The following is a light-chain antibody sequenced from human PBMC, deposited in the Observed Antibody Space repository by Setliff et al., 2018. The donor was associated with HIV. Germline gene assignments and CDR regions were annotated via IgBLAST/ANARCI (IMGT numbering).Light chain of an antibody. CDR3: GSYTISSTQL. Sequence: QSVLTQPASVSGSPGQSITISCTATSSDVGAYNFVSWYQQHPGKAPKLMIYEVSNRPSGVSNRFSGSKSGNTASLTISGLQAEDEADYFCGSYTISSTQLFGTGTKVTVL. V-gene: IGLV2-14*01. CDR1: SSDVGAYNF. J-gene: IGLJ1*01. CDR2: EVS.